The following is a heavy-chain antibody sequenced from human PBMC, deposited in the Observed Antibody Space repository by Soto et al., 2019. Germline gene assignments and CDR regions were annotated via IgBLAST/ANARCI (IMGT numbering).Heavy chain of an antibody. D-gene: IGHD1-1*01. Sequence: QVQLVESGGGVVQPGRSLRLSCAASGLRYSNYGMHWVRQAPGKGLEWLAVIVADGTGLHYADSVRGRFTISRDNSKNTLYLQLNSLGADDTAIYFCARDDDLPDNGLDHSGQGTLVTVSS. CDR3: ARDDDLPDNGLDH. J-gene: IGHJ4*02. CDR1: GLRYSNYG. V-gene: IGHV3-33*01. CDR2: IVADGTGL.